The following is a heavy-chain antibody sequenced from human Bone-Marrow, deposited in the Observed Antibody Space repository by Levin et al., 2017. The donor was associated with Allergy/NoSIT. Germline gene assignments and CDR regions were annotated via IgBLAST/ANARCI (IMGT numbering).Heavy chain of an antibody. Sequence: TLSLTCTFSGFSLSTSGMCVSWIRQPPGKALEWLARIDWDDDKYYSTSLKTRLIISKDTSKNQVVLTMTNMDPGDTATYYCARATNHYYGRGFDYWGQGTLVTVSS. D-gene: IGHD3-10*01. CDR2: IDWDDDK. CDR1: GFSLSTSGMC. V-gene: IGHV2-70*11. J-gene: IGHJ4*02. CDR3: ARATNHYYGRGFDY.